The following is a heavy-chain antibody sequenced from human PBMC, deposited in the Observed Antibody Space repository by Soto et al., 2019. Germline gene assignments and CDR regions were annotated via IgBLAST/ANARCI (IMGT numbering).Heavy chain of an antibody. J-gene: IGHJ4*02. V-gene: IGHV1-2*02. Sequence: QVQLVQSGAEVKKPGASVKVSCKASGYTFTGYYMHWVLQAPGQGLEWMEWINPNSGGTIYAQKFQGRVTMTRDTSISTAYMELSRLRSDDTAVYYCERAGPRILLGYWGQAALVTVS. CDR2: INPNSGGT. CDR3: ERAGPRILLGY. CDR1: GYTFTGYY.